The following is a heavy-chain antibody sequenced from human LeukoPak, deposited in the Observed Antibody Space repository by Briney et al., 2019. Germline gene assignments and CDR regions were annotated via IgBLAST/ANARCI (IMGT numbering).Heavy chain of an antibody. CDR2: IIPILGIA. J-gene: IGHJ6*02. V-gene: IGHV1-69*04. CDR3: ASPWVAAAGTRVGYYYYGMDV. D-gene: IGHD6-13*01. CDR1: GGTFSSYA. Sequence: ASVKVSCKASGGTFSSYAISWVRQAPGQGLEWMGRIIPILGIANYAQKFQGRVTITADKSTSTAYMELSSLRSEDTAVYYCASPWVAAAGTRVGYYYYGMDVWGQGTTVTVSS.